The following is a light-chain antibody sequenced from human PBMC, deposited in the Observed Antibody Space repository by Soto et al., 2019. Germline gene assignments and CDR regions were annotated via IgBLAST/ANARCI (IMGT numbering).Light chain of an antibody. J-gene: IGKJ4*01. CDR1: QTVNNNY. CDR2: VAS. V-gene: IGKV3-20*01. Sequence: EVLITRSPRTLSKSPGERATLSCRASQTVNNNYLAWYQQIPGQAPRLIVSVASGRATGTQDRFSGSASGTAFTLSISRLEPKDFAVYYCKQCVSSPGTFGGGTKVDSK. CDR3: KQCVSSPGT.